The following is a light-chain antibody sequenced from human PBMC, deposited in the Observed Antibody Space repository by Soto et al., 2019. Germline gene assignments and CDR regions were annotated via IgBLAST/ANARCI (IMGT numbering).Light chain of an antibody. Sequence: DIQITQSPSTLSASVGDRVTITCRASQSISSWLAWYQQKPGKAPKLLIDDASSLESGVPSRFSGSGSGTEFTLTISSLQPDDFATYYCQQYNSYSPTFGQGTKVDIK. CDR3: QQYNSYSPT. V-gene: IGKV1-5*01. J-gene: IGKJ1*01. CDR1: QSISSW. CDR2: DAS.